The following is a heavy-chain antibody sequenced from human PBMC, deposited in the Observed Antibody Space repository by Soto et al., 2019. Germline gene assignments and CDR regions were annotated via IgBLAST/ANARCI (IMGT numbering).Heavy chain of an antibody. J-gene: IGHJ4*02. CDR2: INQSGST. Sequence: QVQLQQWGAGLLKPSETLSLTCAVYGGSFSAYDWTWIRQPPGTGLEWLGEINQSGSTNYNPSLKLSVTISVDSSQNQCSLKLTSVTAADTAVYYCARDKITGLFDYWGQGTLVNVSS. CDR1: GGSFSAYD. D-gene: IGHD2-8*02. V-gene: IGHV4-34*01. CDR3: ARDKITGLFDY.